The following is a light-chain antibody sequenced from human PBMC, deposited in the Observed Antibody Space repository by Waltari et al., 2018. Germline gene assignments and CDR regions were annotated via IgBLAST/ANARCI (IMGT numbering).Light chain of an antibody. J-gene: IGLJ1*01. V-gene: IGLV1-47*01. CDR2: RDN. CDR3: AAWDDSLSVTYV. Sequence: QSVLTQPPSTSGTPGQTVTLSCSGTNSNIGRNSVFWYQQLPGTAPKLLNDRDNQRPSGVPDRFSASKSGTSAALAIRGLRSEDEADYYCAAWDDSLSVTYVFGSGTRVTV. CDR1: NSNIGRNS.